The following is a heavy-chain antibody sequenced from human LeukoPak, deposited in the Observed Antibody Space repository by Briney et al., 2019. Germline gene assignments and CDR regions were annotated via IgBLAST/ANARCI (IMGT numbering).Heavy chain of an antibody. CDR2: ISGSGGST. D-gene: IGHD6-19*01. CDR3: AKEGYSSGWYEYDY. J-gene: IGHJ4*02. Sequence: GGSLRLSCAASGFTFSSYAMSWVRQAPGKGLEWVSAISGSGGSTYYADSVKGRFTTSRDKSKNTLYLQMNSLRAEDTAVYYCAKEGYSSGWYEYDYWGQGTLVTVSA. V-gene: IGHV3-23*01. CDR1: GFTFSSYA.